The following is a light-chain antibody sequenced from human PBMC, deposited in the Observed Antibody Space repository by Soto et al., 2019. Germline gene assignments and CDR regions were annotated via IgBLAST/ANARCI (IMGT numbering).Light chain of an antibody. V-gene: IGKV2-28*01. Sequence: DIVMTQSPLSLPVTPGEPASISCRSSQSLLHSNGYNYLDWYLQKPGQSPQLLIYLGSNRASGVPDRFSGRGSGTDFTLKISRVEAEDVGVYYCMQALQTPAITFGQGTRLEIK. CDR1: QSLLHSNGYNY. CDR2: LGS. J-gene: IGKJ5*01. CDR3: MQALQTPAIT.